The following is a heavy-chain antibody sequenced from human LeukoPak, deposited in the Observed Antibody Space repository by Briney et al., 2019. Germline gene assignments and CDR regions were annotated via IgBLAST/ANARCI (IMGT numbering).Heavy chain of an antibody. CDR2: ISSDGSTT. CDR1: GFTFSSYW. D-gene: IGHD6-13*01. V-gene: IGHV3-74*01. Sequence: GGSLRLSCAASGFTFSSYWMHWVRQAPGKGLVWVSRISSDGSTTTYADSVKGRFTTSRDNAKNTMYLQMNSLRAEDTALYYCARVTEYSTAGMRYWGQGTLVTVSS. J-gene: IGHJ4*02. CDR3: ARVTEYSTAGMRY.